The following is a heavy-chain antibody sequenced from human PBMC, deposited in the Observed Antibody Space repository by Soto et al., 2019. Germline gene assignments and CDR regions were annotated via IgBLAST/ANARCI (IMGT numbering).Heavy chain of an antibody. CDR3: RGVVVISYYGLAV. CDR2: IYYSGST. V-gene: IGHV4-59*08. D-gene: IGHD3-22*01. J-gene: IGHJ6*02. Sequence: SETLSLTCTVSGGSISPYYWSWIRQPPGKGLEWIGYIYYSGSTNYNFSLKSRVTISVDTSKNQFSLKLSSVTAADTAVYYCRGVVVISYYGLAVWGQGTTVTVSS. CDR1: GGSISPYY.